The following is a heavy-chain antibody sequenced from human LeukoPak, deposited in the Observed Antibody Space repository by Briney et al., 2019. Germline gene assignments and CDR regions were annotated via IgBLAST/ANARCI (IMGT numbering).Heavy chain of an antibody. V-gene: IGHV1-24*01. D-gene: IGHD4-23*01. CDR3: ARGGGTTVVTPLSLLQH. CDR2: FDPEDGET. CDR1: GYTLIEIS. J-gene: IGHJ1*01. Sequence: GASVKVSCKVSGYTLIEISMHWVRQAPGKGLEWMGGFDPEDGETIYAQKFQGRVTITTDESTSTAYMELSSLRSEDTAVYYCARGGGTTVVTPLSLLQHWGQGTLVTVSS.